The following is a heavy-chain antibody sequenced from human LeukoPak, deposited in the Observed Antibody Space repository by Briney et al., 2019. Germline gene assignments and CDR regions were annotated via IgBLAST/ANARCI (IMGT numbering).Heavy chain of an antibody. CDR2: INPNSGGT. CDR3: ARGGYYGSGSYYSYYYYGMDV. V-gene: IGHV1-2*04. J-gene: IGHJ6*02. Sequence: ASVKVSCKASGYTFTGYYMHWVRQAPGQGLEWMGWINPNSGGTNYAQKFQGWVTMTRDTSISTAYMELSGLRSDDTAVYYCARGGYYGSGSYYSYYYYGMDVWGQGTTVTVSS. D-gene: IGHD3-10*01. CDR1: GYTFTGYY.